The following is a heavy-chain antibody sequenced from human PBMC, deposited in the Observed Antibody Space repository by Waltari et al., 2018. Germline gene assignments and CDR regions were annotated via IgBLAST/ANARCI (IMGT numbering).Heavy chain of an antibody. CDR2: VDPEDGET. J-gene: IGHJ6*03. Sequence: EVQLVQSGAEVKKPGATVKISCKASGYTFTDYYMHWVQQAPGKGLEWMGRVDPEDGETIYAEKFQGRVTITADTSTDTAYMELSSLRSEDTAVYYCATSAVDSGSYDYYYYYMDVWGKGTTVTVSS. D-gene: IGHD1-26*01. CDR3: ATSAVDSGSYDYYYYYMDV. V-gene: IGHV1-69-2*01. CDR1: GYTFTDYY.